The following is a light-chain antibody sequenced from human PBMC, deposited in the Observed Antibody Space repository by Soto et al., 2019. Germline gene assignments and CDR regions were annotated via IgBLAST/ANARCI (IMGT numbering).Light chain of an antibody. J-gene: IGLJ1*01. V-gene: IGLV2-14*01. CDR2: EVS. Sequence: QSARTQPASVSGSPGQSITISCTGTSSDVCGYNYVSWYQQHPGKAPKLMIYEVSNRPSGVSNRFSGSKSGNTASLTISGLQAEDEADYYCSSYTSSSTLEGVFGTGTKLTVL. CDR1: SSDVCGYNY. CDR3: SSYTSSSTLEGV.